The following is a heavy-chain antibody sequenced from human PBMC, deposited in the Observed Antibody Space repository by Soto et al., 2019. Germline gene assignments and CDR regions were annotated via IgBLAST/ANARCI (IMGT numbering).Heavy chain of an antibody. CDR1: GYSFADYW. J-gene: IGHJ3*02. Sequence: GESLKISCKGSGYSFADYWIGWVRQMPGKGLECMGIISPDDSDIRYSPSFRGQVTISADNSISTAYLQWSSLRASDTAIYYCARQLGQYSSSWYAFDIWGQGTMVTVSS. V-gene: IGHV5-51*01. D-gene: IGHD6-13*01. CDR3: ARQLGQYSSSWYAFDI. CDR2: ISPDDSDI.